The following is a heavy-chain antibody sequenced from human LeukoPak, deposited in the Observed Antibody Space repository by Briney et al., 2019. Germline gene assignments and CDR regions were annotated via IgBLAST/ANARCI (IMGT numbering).Heavy chain of an antibody. CDR2: IWYDGSNK. Sequence: GRSLRLSCAASGFTFSSYGMHWVRQAPGKGLDGVAVIWYDGSNKYYADSVKGRFTISRDNSKNTLYLQMNSLRAEDTAVYYCAAGYDSSENWFDPWGQGTLVTVSS. CDR3: AAGYDSSENWFDP. CDR1: GFTFSSYG. V-gene: IGHV3-33*01. D-gene: IGHD3-22*01. J-gene: IGHJ5*02.